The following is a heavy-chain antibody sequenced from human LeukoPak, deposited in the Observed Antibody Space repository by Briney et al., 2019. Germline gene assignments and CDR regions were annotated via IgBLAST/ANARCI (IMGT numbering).Heavy chain of an antibody. CDR3: AKGRIVVVTATFFDY. J-gene: IGHJ4*02. CDR2: ISSSSDYI. V-gene: IGHV3-21*01. CDR1: GFTFSTYS. D-gene: IGHD2-21*02. Sequence: GGSLRLSCAASGFTFSTYSMNWVRQSPGKGLEWVSSISSSSDYIYYADSVKGRFTISRDNSKNTLYLQMNSLRAEDTAVYYCAKGRIVVVTATFFDYWGQGTLVTVSS.